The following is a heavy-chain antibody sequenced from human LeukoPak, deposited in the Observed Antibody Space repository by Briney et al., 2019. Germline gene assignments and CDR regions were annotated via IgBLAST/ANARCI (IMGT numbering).Heavy chain of an antibody. CDR1: GGSIISYY. V-gene: IGHV4-59*01. J-gene: IGHJ4*02. Sequence: SETLSLTCTVSGGSIISYYWSWIRQPPGKGLEWIGYIYYSGTTNYNPSLKSRVTISVDTSKNQFSLKVNSVTAADTAVYYCVRYKYGSGSCHFDYWGQGTLVTVSS. D-gene: IGHD3-10*01. CDR2: IYYSGTT. CDR3: VRYKYGSGSCHFDY.